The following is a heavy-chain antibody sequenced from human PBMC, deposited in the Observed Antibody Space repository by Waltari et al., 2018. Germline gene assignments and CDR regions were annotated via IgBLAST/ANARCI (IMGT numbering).Heavy chain of an antibody. Sequence: EVQLVESGGGLVQPGGSLRLSCAASGFTFSSYWMSWVRQAPGKGRGWVANIKQDGSEKYYADSVKGRFTISRDNAKNSLYLQMNSLRAEDTALYHCARSEGYGDYGYFDYWGQGTLVTVSS. V-gene: IGHV3-7*03. CDR2: IKQDGSEK. J-gene: IGHJ4*02. CDR3: ARSEGYGDYGYFDY. CDR1: GFTFSSYW. D-gene: IGHD4-17*01.